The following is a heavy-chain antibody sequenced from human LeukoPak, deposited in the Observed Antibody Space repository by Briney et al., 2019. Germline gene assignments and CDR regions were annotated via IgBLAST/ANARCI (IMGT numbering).Heavy chain of an antibody. D-gene: IGHD3-16*01. Sequence: GGSLRLSCAASGFTFRNYWMSWVRQAPGRGLDCVATIKQEGNVKYYVDSVKGRFTISRDNADNSLYLQMNSLRVEDTAVYYCARLGGETTRFDLWGQGALVTVSS. CDR1: GFTFRNYW. J-gene: IGHJ5*02. CDR3: ARLGGETTRFDL. CDR2: IKQEGNVK. V-gene: IGHV3-7*01.